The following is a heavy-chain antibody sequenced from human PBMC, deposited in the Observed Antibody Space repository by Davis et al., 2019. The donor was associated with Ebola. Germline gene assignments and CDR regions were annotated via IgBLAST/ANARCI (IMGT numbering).Heavy chain of an antibody. Sequence: SETLSLTCAISGDSVSSNSAAWNWIRQSPSRGLEWLGRTYYRSKWYNDYADSVKSRITINPDTSKNQFSLQLNSVTPEDTAVYYCARGRILWFGELFFYYYGMDVWGKGTTVTVSS. CDR1: GDSVSSNSAA. V-gene: IGHV6-1*01. D-gene: IGHD3-10*01. CDR2: TYYRSKWYN. CDR3: ARGRILWFGELFFYYYGMDV. J-gene: IGHJ6*04.